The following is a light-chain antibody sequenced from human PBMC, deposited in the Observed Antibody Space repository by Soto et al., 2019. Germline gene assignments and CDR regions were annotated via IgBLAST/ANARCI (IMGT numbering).Light chain of an antibody. V-gene: IGKV3-11*01. CDR3: QQRSNWWT. Sequence: EIVLTHSPATLSLSPCERATLSFRASQSVSSYLAWYQQKPGQAPRLLIYDASNRATGIPARFSGSGSGTDFTLTISSLEPEDFAVYYCQQRSNWWTFGQGTKVDTK. CDR2: DAS. J-gene: IGKJ1*01. CDR1: QSVSSY.